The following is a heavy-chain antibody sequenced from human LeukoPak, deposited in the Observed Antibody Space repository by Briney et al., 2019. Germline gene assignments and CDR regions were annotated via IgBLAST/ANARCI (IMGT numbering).Heavy chain of an antibody. D-gene: IGHD3-9*01. J-gene: IGHJ3*02. V-gene: IGHV3-33*01. CDR3: ARGNFDWLQYGDAFDI. CDR1: GFTFSSYG. CDR2: IWYDGSNK. Sequence: GGSLRLSCAASGFTFSSYGMPWVRQAPGKGLEWVAVIWYDGSNKYHADSVKGRFTISRDNSKNTLYLQMNSLRAEDTAVYYCARGNFDWLQYGDAFDIWGQGTMVTVSS.